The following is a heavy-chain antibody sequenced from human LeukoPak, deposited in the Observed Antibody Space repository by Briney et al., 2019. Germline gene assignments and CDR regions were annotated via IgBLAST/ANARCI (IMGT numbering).Heavy chain of an antibody. CDR3: NIAVAGPYYFDY. D-gene: IGHD6-19*01. CDR2: INPNSGGT. CDR1: GYTFTGYY. Sequence: ASVKVSCKASGYTFTGYYMHWVRQAPGQELEWMGWINPNSGGTNYAQKFQGRVTMTRDTSISTAYMELSRLRSDDTAVYYCNIAVAGPYYFDYWGQGTLVTVSS. V-gene: IGHV1-2*02. J-gene: IGHJ4*02.